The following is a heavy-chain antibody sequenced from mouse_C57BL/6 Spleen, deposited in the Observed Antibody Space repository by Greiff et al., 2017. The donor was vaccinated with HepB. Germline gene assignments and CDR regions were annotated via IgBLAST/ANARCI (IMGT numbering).Heavy chain of an antibody. CDR2: IWTGGGT. CDR1: GFSLTSYA. D-gene: IGHD3-2*02. V-gene: IGHV2-9-1*01. CDR3: ARVDSSGKEAWFAY. Sequence: VKLVESGPGLVAPSQSLSITCTVSGFSLTSYAISWVRQPPGKGLEWLGVIWTGGGTNYNSALKSRLSISKDNSKSQVFLKMNSLQTDDTARYYCARVDSSGKEAWFAYWGQGTLVTVSA. J-gene: IGHJ3*01.